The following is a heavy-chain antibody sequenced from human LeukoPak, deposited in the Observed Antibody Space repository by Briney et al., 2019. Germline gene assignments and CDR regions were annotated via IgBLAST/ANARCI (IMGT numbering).Heavy chain of an antibody. J-gene: IGHJ3*02. CDR1: GGTFSSYA. CDR3: ARGGPMIYDAFDI. Sequence: ASVKVSCKASGGTFSSYAISWVRQAPGQGLEWMGGIIPIFGTANYAQKFQGRVTITAGESTSTAYMELSSLRSDDTAVYYCARGGPMIYDAFDIWGQGTMVTVSS. V-gene: IGHV1-69*13. D-gene: IGHD3-22*01. CDR2: IIPIFGTA.